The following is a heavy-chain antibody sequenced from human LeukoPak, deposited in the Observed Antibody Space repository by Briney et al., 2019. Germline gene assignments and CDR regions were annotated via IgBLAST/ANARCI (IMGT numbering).Heavy chain of an antibody. J-gene: IGHJ4*02. CDR3: AREGTDYYDSSGYYY. Sequence: PGGSLRLSCAASGFTVSSNYMSWVRQAPGKGLEWVSVIYSGGSTYYADSVKGRFTISRDNSKNTLYLQMNSLRAEDTAVNYCAREGTDYYDSSGYYYWGQGTLVTVSS. D-gene: IGHD3-22*01. CDR1: GFTVSSNY. CDR2: IYSGGST. V-gene: IGHV3-53*01.